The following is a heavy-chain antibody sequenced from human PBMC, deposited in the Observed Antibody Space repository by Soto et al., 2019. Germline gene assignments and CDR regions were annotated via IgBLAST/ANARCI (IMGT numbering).Heavy chain of an antibody. V-gene: IGHV4-59*01. J-gene: IGHJ4*02. D-gene: IGHD2-2*01. CDR1: GGSISSYY. CDR3: TRARYQPLPDY. CDR2: VYYTGST. Sequence: PSETLSLTCTVSGGSISSYYWSWLRQPPGKGLEWIGYVYYTGSTNYNPSLKSRVTISVDRSKNQFSLNLSSVTAADTAVYYCTRARYQPLPDYWGQGTLVTV.